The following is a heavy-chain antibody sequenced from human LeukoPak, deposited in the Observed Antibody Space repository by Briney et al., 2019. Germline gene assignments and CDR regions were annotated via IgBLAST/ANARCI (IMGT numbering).Heavy chain of an antibody. CDR3: ARDRGGLGWYFDL. D-gene: IGHD3-16*01. J-gene: IGHJ2*01. Sequence: GGSLRLSCAASGFTFSSYGMHWVRQAPGKGLEWVSSISSSSSYIYYADSVKGRFTISRDNAKNSLYLQMNSLRAEDTAVYYCARDRGGLGWYFDLWGRGTLVTVSS. V-gene: IGHV3-21*01. CDR2: ISSSSSYI. CDR1: GFTFSSYG.